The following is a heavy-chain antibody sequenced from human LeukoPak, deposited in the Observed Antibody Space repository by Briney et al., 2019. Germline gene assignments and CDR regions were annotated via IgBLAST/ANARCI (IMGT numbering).Heavy chain of an antibody. CDR3: ASTRRAAVAGRFDS. V-gene: IGHV4-61*08. D-gene: IGHD6-19*01. J-gene: IGHJ4*02. CDR1: GGSIRSGDSY. Sequence: PSQTLSLTCTVSGGSIRSGDSYWSWIRQPPGRGLEWIGYIYYSGNTNSSPSLGSRVTMSLDASKNQFSLKVNSVTAADTAIYYCASTRRAAVAGRFDSWGQGTLVTVSS. CDR2: IYYSGNT.